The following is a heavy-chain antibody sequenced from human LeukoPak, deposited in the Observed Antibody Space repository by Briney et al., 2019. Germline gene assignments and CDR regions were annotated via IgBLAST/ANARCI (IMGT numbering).Heavy chain of an antibody. V-gene: IGHV4-4*09. CDR1: GGSISSYY. Sequence: SETLSLTCTVSGGSISSYYWSWIRQPPGKGLEWIGYIYTSGSTNYNPSLKSRVTISVDTSKNQFSLKLSSVTAADTAVYCCARQSRGIAAAGTYYYYYMDVWGKGTTVTVSS. J-gene: IGHJ6*03. D-gene: IGHD6-13*01. CDR3: ARQSRGIAAAGTYYYYYMDV. CDR2: IYTSGST.